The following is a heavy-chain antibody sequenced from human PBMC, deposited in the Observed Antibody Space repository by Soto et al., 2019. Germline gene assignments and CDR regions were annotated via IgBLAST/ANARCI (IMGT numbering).Heavy chain of an antibody. CDR2: IWYDGSNK. V-gene: IGHV3-33*01. CDR1: GFTFSSYA. J-gene: IGHJ4*02. Sequence: LRLSCAASGFTFSSYAMHWVRQAPGKGLEWVTVIWYDGSNKYYADSVKGRFTISRDISNNTLFLQMNSLRAEDTAVYYCAREGGTGRFDYWGQGTLVTVSS. D-gene: IGHD1-1*01. CDR3: AREGGTGRFDY.